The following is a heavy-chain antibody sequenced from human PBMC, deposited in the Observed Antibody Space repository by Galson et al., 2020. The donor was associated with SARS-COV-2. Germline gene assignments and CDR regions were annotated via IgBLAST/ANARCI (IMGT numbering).Heavy chain of an antibody. V-gene: IGHV4-59*01. D-gene: IGHD5-12*01. J-gene: IGHJ4*02. CDR1: GGSSSSFY. CDR3: AGGVSAYDVPVY. Sequence: ETLSLTCTVSGGSSSSFYWSWIRQPPGKRLEWIGYIHYGGSTNYNPSLKSRVAISLETSKNQFSLKLSSVTAADTAVYYCAGGVSAYDVPVYWGQGILVTVSS. CDR2: IHYGGST.